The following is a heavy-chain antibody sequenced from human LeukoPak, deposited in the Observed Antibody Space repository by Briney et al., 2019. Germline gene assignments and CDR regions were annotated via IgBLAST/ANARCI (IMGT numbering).Heavy chain of an antibody. Sequence: ASVKGSCKASGYTFTSYDMNWVRQATGQGLQWMGRMNPNSGNTAYAQRFQGRVTMTTNTSIDTAYMELSSLRSEDTAVYYCARVLYGGRKTMVRGVSLLGYWGQGTLVTVSS. V-gene: IGHV1-8*01. D-gene: IGHD3-10*01. CDR3: ARVLYGGRKTMVRGVSLLGY. J-gene: IGHJ4*02. CDR2: MNPNSGNT. CDR1: GYTFTSYD.